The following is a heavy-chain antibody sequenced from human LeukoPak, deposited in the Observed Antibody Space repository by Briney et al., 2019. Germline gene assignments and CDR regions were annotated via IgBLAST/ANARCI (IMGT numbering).Heavy chain of an antibody. V-gene: IGHV3-53*01. CDR3: AIGWGYSYGYPADY. Sequence: QPGGSLRLSCAASGFTVSSNYMSWVRQAPGKGLEWVSVIYSGGSTYYADSVKGRFTISRDNSKNTLYLQMNSLRAEDTAVYYCAIGWGYSYGYPADYWGQGTLVTVSS. CDR1: GFTVSSNY. J-gene: IGHJ4*02. D-gene: IGHD5-18*01. CDR2: IYSGGST.